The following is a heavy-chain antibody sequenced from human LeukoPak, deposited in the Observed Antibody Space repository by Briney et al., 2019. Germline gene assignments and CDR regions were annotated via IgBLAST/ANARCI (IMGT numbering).Heavy chain of an antibody. CDR1: GCSISSYY. CDR2: IYYSGST. J-gene: IGHJ4*02. D-gene: IGHD3-3*01. V-gene: IGHV4-59*01. CDR3: ARGGDFWSGEYFDY. Sequence: NSSETLSLTCTVSGCSISSYYWSWIRQPPGKGLEWIGYIYYSGSTNYNPSLKSRVTISVDTSKNQSSLKLSSVTAADTAVYYCARGGDFWSGEYFDYWGQGTLVTVSS.